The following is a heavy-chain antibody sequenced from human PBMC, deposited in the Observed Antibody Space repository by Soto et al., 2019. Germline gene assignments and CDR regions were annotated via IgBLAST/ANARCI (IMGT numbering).Heavy chain of an antibody. Sequence: ASVKVSCKASGYTFTSYYMHWVRQAPGQGLEWMGIISPSGGSTSYAQKFQGRVTMTRDTSTSTVYMELSSLRSEDTAVYYCARVFYYDIRVAVGDYYYYGMDVWGQGTTVTVSS. J-gene: IGHJ6*02. D-gene: IGHD3-22*01. CDR1: GYTFTSYY. CDR2: ISPSGGST. CDR3: ARVFYYDIRVAVGDYYYYGMDV. V-gene: IGHV1-46*01.